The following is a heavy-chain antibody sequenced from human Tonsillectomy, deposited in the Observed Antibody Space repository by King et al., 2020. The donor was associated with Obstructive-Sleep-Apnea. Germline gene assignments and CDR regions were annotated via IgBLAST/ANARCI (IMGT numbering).Heavy chain of an antibody. Sequence: VPLQESGPGLVKPSETLSLTCTVSGGSISSYYWSWLRQPPGKGLEWIGYIYYSGSTNYNPSLKSRVTISVDTSKNQFSLKLSSVTAADTAVYYCARGSGWYSYFDYWGQGTLVTVSS. CDR2: IYYSGST. D-gene: IGHD6-19*01. V-gene: IGHV4-59*01. CDR3: ARGSGWYSYFDY. J-gene: IGHJ4*02. CDR1: GGSISSYY.